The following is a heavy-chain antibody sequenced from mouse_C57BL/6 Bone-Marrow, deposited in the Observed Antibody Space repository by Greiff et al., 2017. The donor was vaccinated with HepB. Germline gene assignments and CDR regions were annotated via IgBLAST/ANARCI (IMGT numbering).Heavy chain of an antibody. CDR1: GYSFTGYY. CDR3: ARGTTVVGRFAY. Sequence: VQLQQSGPELVKPGASVKISCKASGYSFTGYYMNWVKQSPEKSLEWIGEINPSTGGTTYNQKFKAKATLTVDKSSSTAYMQLKSLTSEDSAVYYCARGTTVVGRFAYWGQGTLVTVSA. D-gene: IGHD1-1*01. CDR2: INPSTGGT. V-gene: IGHV1-42*01. J-gene: IGHJ3*01.